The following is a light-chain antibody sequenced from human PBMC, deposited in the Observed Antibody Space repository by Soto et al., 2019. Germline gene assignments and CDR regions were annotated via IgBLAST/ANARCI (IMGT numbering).Light chain of an antibody. V-gene: IGKV1-5*03. CDR1: QSISSW. J-gene: IGKJ1*01. Sequence: DIQMTQSPSSVSASVGDRVTITCRASQSISSWLAWYQQKPGKAPKLLIYKASSLESGVPSRLSGSGSGTEFTLTISRLQPDDFATYYCQQYNSFPTFGQGTKVEIK. CDR3: QQYNSFPT. CDR2: KAS.